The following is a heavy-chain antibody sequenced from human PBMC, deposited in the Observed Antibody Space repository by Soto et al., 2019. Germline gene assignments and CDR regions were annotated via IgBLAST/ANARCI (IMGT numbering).Heavy chain of an antibody. V-gene: IGHV3-23*01. D-gene: IGHD3-22*01. CDR1: GFTFSSYA. CDR2: ISGSGGST. CDR3: AKDHSSGTTIFYYYYGMDV. J-gene: IGHJ6*02. Sequence: EVQLLESGGGLVQPGGSLRLSCAASGFTFSSYAMSWVRQAPGKGLEWVSAISGSGGSTYYADSVKGRFTISRDNSKNTLYLQKNSLRAGDTAVYYCAKDHSSGTTIFYYYYGMDVWGQGTTVTVSS.